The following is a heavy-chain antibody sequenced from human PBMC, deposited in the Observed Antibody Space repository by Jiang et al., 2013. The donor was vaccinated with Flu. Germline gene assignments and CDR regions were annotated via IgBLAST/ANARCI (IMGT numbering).Heavy chain of an antibody. D-gene: IGHD2-21*02. CDR3: ARGGAGCGGDCVDI. CDR1: GGSVSSGSYY. V-gene: IGHV4-61*01. J-gene: IGHJ3*02. CDR2: IYYSGST. Sequence: LLKPSETLSLTCTVSGGSVSSGSYYWSWIRQPPGKGLEWIGYIYYSGSTNYNPSLKSRVTISVDTSKNQFSLKLSSVTAADTAVYYCARGGAGCGGDCVDIWGQGTMVTVSS.